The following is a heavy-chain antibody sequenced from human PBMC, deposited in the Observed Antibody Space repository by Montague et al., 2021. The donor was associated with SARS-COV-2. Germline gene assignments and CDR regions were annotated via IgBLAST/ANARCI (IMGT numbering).Heavy chain of an antibody. CDR1: DGSFSDYS. CDR2: INHRGST. D-gene: IGHD3-22*01. J-gene: IGHJ4*02. Sequence: SETLSLTCAVYDGSFSDYSWTWIRQPPGKGLEWIGEINHRGSTNYNPSLKSRVTISVDTSKNQLSLKMTSVTAADTAVYYCARGRQHSNMVVVVVTGGEYYFDFWGQGTLVAVSS. CDR3: ARGRQHSNMVVVVVTGGEYYFDF. V-gene: IGHV4-34*01.